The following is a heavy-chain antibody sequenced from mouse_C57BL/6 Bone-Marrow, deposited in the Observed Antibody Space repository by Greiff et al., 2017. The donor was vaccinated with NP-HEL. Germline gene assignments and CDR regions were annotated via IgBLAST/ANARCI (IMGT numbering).Heavy chain of an antibody. CDR2: IYPRDGST. Sequence: QVQLQQSGPELVKPGASVKLSCKASGYTFTSYDINWVKQRPGQGLEWIGWIYPRDGSTKYNEKFKGKATLTVEKSSSTVYLELSRLTSDDSAVYYCAIITPWYFDVWGTGTTVTVSS. CDR3: AIITPWYFDV. V-gene: IGHV1-85*01. CDR1: GYTFTSYD. D-gene: IGHD1-1*01. J-gene: IGHJ1*03.